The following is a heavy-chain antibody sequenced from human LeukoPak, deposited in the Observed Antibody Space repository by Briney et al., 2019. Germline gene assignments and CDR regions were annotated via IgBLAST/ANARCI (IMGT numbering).Heavy chain of an antibody. D-gene: IGHD3-22*01. V-gene: IGHV3-7*01. CDR3: ARSGYYQDY. J-gene: IGHJ4*02. Sequence: GGSLRLPCANSGFTFSSYWMSWVRQAPGKGLEWVANIKQDGSEKYYVDSVKGRFTISRDNAKNSLYLQMNSLRAEDTAVYYCARSGYYQDYWGQGTLVTVSS. CDR2: IKQDGSEK. CDR1: GFTFSSYW.